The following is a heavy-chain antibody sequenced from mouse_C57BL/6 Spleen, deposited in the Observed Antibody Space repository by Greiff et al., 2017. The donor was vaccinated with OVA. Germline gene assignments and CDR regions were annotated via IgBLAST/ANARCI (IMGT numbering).Heavy chain of an antibody. V-gene: IGHV1-64*01. CDR2: IHPNSGST. D-gene: IGHD1-2*01. CDR3: ASEHYYRWFAY. CDR1: GYTFTSYW. Sequence: QVQLQQPGAELVKPGASVKLSCKASGYTFTSYWMHWVKQRPGQGLEWIGMIHPNSGSTNYNEKFKSKATLTVDKSSSTAYMQLSSLTAEDSAVYYCASEHYYRWFAYWGQGTLVTVSA. J-gene: IGHJ3*01.